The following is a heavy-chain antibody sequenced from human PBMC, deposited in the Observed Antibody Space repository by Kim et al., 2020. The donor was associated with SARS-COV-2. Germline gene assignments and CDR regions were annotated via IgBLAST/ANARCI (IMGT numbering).Heavy chain of an antibody. CDR1: GFTFSSYS. J-gene: IGHJ6*02. V-gene: IGHV3-21*01. CDR3: ARIFVLGSSSSYYYGMDV. Sequence: GGSLRLSCAASGFTFSSYSMNWVRQAPGKGLEWVSSISSSSSYIYYADSVKGRFTISRDNAKNSLYLQMNSLRAEDTAVYYCARIFVLGSSSSYYYGMDVWGQGTTVTVSS. CDR2: ISSSSSYI. D-gene: IGHD6-6*01.